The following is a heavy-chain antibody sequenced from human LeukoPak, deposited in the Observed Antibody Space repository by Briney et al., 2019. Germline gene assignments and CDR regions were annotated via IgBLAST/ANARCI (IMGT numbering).Heavy chain of an antibody. CDR1: GGSFSGYY. J-gene: IGHJ6*03. Sequence: SETLSLTCAVYGGSFSGYYWSWIRQPPGKGLEWIGEINHSGSTNYDPSLKSRVTISVDTSKNQFSLKLSSVTAADTAVYYCARLAYCGGDCYSTGYYYYMDVWGKGTTVTISS. D-gene: IGHD2-21*02. CDR3: ARLAYCGGDCYSTGYYYYMDV. V-gene: IGHV4-34*01. CDR2: INHSGST.